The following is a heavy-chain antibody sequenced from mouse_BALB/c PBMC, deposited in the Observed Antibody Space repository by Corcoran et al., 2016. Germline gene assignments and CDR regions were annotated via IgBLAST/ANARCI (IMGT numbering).Heavy chain of an antibody. D-gene: IGHD2-4*01. CDR3: ARFYYEYDVLFAY. CDR2: INPSTGYT. V-gene: IGHV1-7*01. J-gene: IGHJ3*01. Sequence: QVQLPQSGAELAKPGASVKMSYKASGYTFTSYWMHWVKQRPGQGLEWIGYINPSTGYTEYNQKFKDKATLTADKSSSTAYMQLSSLTSEDSAVYYCARFYYEYDVLFAYWGQGTLVTVSA. CDR1: GYTFTSYW.